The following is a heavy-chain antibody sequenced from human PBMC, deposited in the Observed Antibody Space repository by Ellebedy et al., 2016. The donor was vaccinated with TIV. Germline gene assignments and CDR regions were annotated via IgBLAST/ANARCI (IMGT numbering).Heavy chain of an antibody. J-gene: IGHJ6*02. CDR2: LYRGGST. V-gene: IGHV3-53*01. CDR3: ANSPPLGFGVKSLDV. CDR1: GFTVSSND. Sequence: GGSLRLSCAASGFTVSSNDMSWVRQAPGKGLEWVSILYRGGSTYYAGSVKGRFSISRDNSKNTLYLQMNSLRAEDTAVYYCANSPPLGFGVKSLDVWGQGTTVTVSS. D-gene: IGHD4-23*01.